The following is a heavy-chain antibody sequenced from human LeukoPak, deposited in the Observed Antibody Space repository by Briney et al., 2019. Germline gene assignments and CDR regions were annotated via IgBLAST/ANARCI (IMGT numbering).Heavy chain of an antibody. D-gene: IGHD5-18*01. CDR2: ISSSSSYI. CDR1: GFTFSSYA. CDR3: ARDLAPWANGYADY. Sequence: GGSLRLSCAASGFTFSSYAMSWVRQAPGKGLEWVSSISSSSSYIYYADSVKGRFTISRDNAKNSLYLQMNSLRAEDTAVYYCARDLAPWANGYADYWGQGTLVTVSS. J-gene: IGHJ4*02. V-gene: IGHV3-21*01.